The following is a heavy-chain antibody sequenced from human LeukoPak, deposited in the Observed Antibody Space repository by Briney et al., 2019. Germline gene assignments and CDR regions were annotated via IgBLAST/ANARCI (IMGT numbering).Heavy chain of an antibody. CDR1: GFTFSSYV. D-gene: IGHD3-3*01. CDR3: ARSTYYDFWSGYHVNYFDY. Sequence: GRSLRLSCAASGFTFSSYVMHWVRQAPGKGLEWVAVIWYDGSNKYYADSVKGRFTISRDNSKNTLYLQMNSLRAEDTAVYYCARSTYYDFWSGYHVNYFDYWGQGTLVTVSS. V-gene: IGHV3-33*01. CDR2: IWYDGSNK. J-gene: IGHJ4*02.